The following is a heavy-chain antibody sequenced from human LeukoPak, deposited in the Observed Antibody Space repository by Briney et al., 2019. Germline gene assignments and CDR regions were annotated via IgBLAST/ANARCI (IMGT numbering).Heavy chain of an antibody. CDR3: AKDPDCTSGICYTFFDY. D-gene: IGHD2-8*01. V-gene: IGHV3-23*01. Sequence: GGSLRLSCEASGFTVSRNYMNWVRQAPGKGLEWVSAISGSGGSTYYADSVKGRFTISRDNSKNTLYLQMNSLRAEDTAVYYCAKDPDCTSGICYTFFDYWGQGTLVTVSS. CDR2: ISGSGGST. J-gene: IGHJ4*02. CDR1: GFTVSRNY.